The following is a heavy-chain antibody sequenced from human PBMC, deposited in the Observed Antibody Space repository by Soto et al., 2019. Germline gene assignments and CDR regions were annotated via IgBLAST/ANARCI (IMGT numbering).Heavy chain of an antibody. CDR3: ARGRASGSYYLLDY. CDR1: GNTFTSYD. Sequence: AASVKVSCKASGNTFTSYDINWVRQATGHGLEWMGWINPNSGNIGYAQKFQGRVTMTRDTAIRTAYMEVGRLRSDDTAVYYCARGRASGSYYLLDYWGQGTLVTVSS. CDR2: INPNSGNI. V-gene: IGHV1-8*01. D-gene: IGHD3-10*01. J-gene: IGHJ4*02.